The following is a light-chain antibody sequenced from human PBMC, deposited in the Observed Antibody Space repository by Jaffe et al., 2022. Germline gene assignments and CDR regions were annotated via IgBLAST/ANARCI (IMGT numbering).Light chain of an antibody. Sequence: DIQMTQSPSSLSASVGDRVIITCRASQSITTYLNWYQQKPGKAPKLLIYAASSLQSGVPSRFSGSRSGTEFILTISSLQLEDCATYYCQQSYNIPITFGGGTKVEIK. CDR1: QSITTY. J-gene: IGKJ4*01. CDR2: AAS. CDR3: QQSYNIPIT. V-gene: IGKV1-39*01.